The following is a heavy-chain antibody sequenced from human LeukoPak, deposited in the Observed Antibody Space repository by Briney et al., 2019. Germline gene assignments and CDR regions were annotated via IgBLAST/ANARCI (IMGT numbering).Heavy chain of an antibody. CDR3: AKDIVVVPAAIGYYYYYGMDV. CDR2: ISYDGSNK. CDR1: GFTFSSYG. D-gene: IGHD2-2*01. Sequence: SGGSLRLSCAASGFTFSSYGMHWVRQAPGKGLEWVAVISYDGSNKYYADSVRGRFTISRDNSKNTLYLQMNSLRAEDTAVYYCAKDIVVVPAAIGYYYYYGMDVWGQGTTVTLSS. V-gene: IGHV3-30*18. J-gene: IGHJ6*02.